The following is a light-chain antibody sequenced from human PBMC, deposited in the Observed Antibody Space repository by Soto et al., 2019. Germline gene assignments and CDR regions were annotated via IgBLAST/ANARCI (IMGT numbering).Light chain of an antibody. J-gene: IGKJ1*01. Sequence: MTQSPLTLPVTPGEPASITCRASQSITIYLNWYQQKPGEAPNLLIFGASTLQSGVPSRFSGSGSGTDFTLTISSLQPEDFATYYCQQSYSTLWTFGQGTKVDIK. CDR1: QSITIY. CDR3: QQSYSTLWT. V-gene: IGKV1-39*01. CDR2: GAS.